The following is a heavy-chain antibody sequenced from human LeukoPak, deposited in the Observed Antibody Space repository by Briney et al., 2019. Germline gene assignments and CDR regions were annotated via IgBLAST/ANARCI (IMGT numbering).Heavy chain of an antibody. CDR1: GGTFTSYA. J-gene: IGHJ5*02. D-gene: IGHD3-22*01. CDR3: ARLDSSGYYSAWFDP. Sequence: GASVTVSCKASGGTFTSYAISWVRQAPGQGLEWMGGIIPIFGTANYAQKFQGRVTITADESTSTAYMELSSLRSEDTAVYYCARLDSSGYYSAWFDPWGQGTLVTVSS. CDR2: IIPIFGTA. V-gene: IGHV1-69*13.